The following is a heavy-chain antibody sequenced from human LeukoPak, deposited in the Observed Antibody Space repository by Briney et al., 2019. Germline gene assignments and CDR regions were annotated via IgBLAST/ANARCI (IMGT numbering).Heavy chain of an antibody. D-gene: IGHD2/OR15-2a*01. J-gene: IGHJ5*02. CDR2: IYNSGST. CDR3: ARDNDYFYNWFDP. V-gene: IGHV4-31*03. Sequence: SETLSLTCSVSGGSISSGGYYWSWIRQHPGKGLEWIGYIYNSGSTYYNPSLKSRVTISVDTSKNQFSLKLSSVTAADTAVYYCARDNDYFYNWFDPWGQGTLVTVSS. CDR1: GGSISSGGYY.